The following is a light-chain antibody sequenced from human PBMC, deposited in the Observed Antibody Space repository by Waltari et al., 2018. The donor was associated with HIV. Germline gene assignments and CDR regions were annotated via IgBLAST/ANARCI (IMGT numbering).Light chain of an antibody. CDR3: AAWDDSLNGVI. Sequence: QSVLTQPPSASGTPGQRVPISCSGRSSNIGSKTAHCYQQLPGTAPKLLIYNNNHRPAGVPDRFSGSKSGTSASLAISGLQSEDEADYYCAAWDDSLNGVIFGGGTKLTVL. CDR2: NNN. J-gene: IGLJ2*01. CDR1: SSNIGSKT. V-gene: IGLV1-44*01.